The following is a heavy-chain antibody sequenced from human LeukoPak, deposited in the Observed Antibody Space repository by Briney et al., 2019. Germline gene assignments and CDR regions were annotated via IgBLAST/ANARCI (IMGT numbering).Heavy chain of an antibody. J-gene: IGHJ4*02. CDR1: GFTFTNAW. V-gene: IGHV3-15*01. CDR2: IKSKSDGGTT. D-gene: IGHD7-27*01. Sequence: GGSLRLSCTASGFTFTNAWMTWVRQAPGKGLEWVGRIKSKSDGGTTDYAAPVRGRFTVSRDDSKNTPFLQMNSLKTEDTAVYYCTATGEYGYWGQGTLVTVSS. CDR3: TATGEYGY.